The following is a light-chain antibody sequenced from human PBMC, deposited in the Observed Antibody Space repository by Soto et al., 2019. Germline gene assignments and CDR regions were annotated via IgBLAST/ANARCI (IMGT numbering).Light chain of an antibody. CDR1: QSVSSNY. Sequence: EIELTQSPGPLSLSPGDRATLSCRASQSVSSNYLAWYQQKPGQAPRLLIYDASSRDTGIPDRFSGSGSGTDFTLTISRLEPEDFAVYYCQQFGTSLFTFGPGTTVDIK. CDR2: DAS. CDR3: QQFGTSLFT. V-gene: IGKV3-20*01. J-gene: IGKJ3*01.